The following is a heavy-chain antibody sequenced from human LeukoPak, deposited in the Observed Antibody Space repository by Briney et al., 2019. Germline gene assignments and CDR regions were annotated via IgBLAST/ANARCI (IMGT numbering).Heavy chain of an antibody. CDR1: GYTFTGYY. CDR3: ARDLTYYYDSSGYYLYY. V-gene: IGHV1-2*02. Sequence: ASVKGSCKASGYTFTGYYTHWVRQAPGQGLEWMGWINPNSGGTNYAQKVQGRVTMTRDTSISTAYLELSRLRSDDTAVYYCARDLTYYYDSSGYYLYYWGQGTLVTVSS. CDR2: INPNSGGT. J-gene: IGHJ4*02. D-gene: IGHD3-22*01.